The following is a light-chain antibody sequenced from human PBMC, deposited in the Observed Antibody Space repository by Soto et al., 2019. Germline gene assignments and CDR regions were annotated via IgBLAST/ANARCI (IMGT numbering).Light chain of an antibody. CDR3: QQYGSSPWT. Sequence: EIVMTQSPATLSVPPGERATLSCRASQSISSNLAWYQQKPGQAPRLLIYAASRRATGIPDRFSGSGSGTDFTLTISRLEPEDFAVYYCQQYGSSPWTFGQGTKVDIK. CDR1: QSISSN. J-gene: IGKJ1*01. V-gene: IGKV3-20*01. CDR2: AAS.